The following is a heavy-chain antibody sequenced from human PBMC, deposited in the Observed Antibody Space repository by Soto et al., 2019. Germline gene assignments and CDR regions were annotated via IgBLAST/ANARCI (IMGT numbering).Heavy chain of an antibody. D-gene: IGHD1-1*01. J-gene: IGHJ5*02. V-gene: IGHV6-1*01. CDR3: ARAHLGSHRYTLEPFDP. CDR2: TYYRSKWYN. Sequence: PSQTLSLTCAISGDSVSSNSAAWNWIRQSPSRGLEWLGRTYYRSKWYNDYAISVKSRITINPDTSKNQFSLQLSSVIPEDTAVYYCARAHLGSHRYTLEPFDPRGQGTLVTVSS. CDR1: GDSVSSNSAA.